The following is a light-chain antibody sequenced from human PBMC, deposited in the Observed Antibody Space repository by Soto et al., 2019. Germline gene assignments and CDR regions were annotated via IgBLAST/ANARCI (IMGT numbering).Light chain of an antibody. V-gene: IGKV3-15*01. Sequence: IVMTQSPATLSLSPGERATLSCRASQSITSNLAWYQQKPDQAPRLLIYGASTRATGIPARFSGSGSGTXXTLTITSLQSEDFAVYYCQQYNNWPLWTFGQGTKVEIK. CDR3: QQYNNWPLWT. CDR2: GAS. J-gene: IGKJ1*01. CDR1: QSITSN.